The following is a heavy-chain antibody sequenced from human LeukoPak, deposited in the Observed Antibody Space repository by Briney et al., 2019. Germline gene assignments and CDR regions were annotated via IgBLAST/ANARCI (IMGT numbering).Heavy chain of an antibody. CDR3: ARVVPAATDAFDI. CDR1: GGTFSSYA. Sequence: SVKVSCKASGGTFSSYAISWVRQAPGQGLEWMGRIIPIFGTANYAQKFQGRVTITTDESTSTAYMELSSLRSEDTAVYYCARVVPAATDAFDIWGQGTMVTVSS. D-gene: IGHD2-2*01. CDR2: IIPIFGTA. J-gene: IGHJ3*02. V-gene: IGHV1-69*05.